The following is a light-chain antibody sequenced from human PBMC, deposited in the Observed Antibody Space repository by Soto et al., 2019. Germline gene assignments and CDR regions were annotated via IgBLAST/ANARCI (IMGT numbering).Light chain of an antibody. J-gene: IGKJ4*01. Sequence: ELVLTQSLSTLSLSPGERARFXCRASQNVNNFLASYQQKPGQAPRLLIYDASNRATGIPASFSGSGSGTDFTLTISSLEPEDVAVYYCQQDYTTPLTFGGGTKVDI. CDR1: QNVNNF. CDR2: DAS. CDR3: QQDYTTPLT. V-gene: IGKV3-11*01.